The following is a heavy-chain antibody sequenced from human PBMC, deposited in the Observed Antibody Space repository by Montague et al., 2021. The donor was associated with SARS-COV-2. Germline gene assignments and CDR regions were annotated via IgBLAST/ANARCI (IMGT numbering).Heavy chain of an antibody. CDR1: GGSISSSSYY. J-gene: IGHJ6*02. CDR3: ARHPYSSTISGIADWYGVDV. CDR2: IYYSGNT. D-gene: IGHD3-3*01. Sequence: SETLSLTCTVSGGSISSSSYYWGWIRQPPGKGLEWIGNIYYSGNTYYKPSLKTRVTISVDTSKNQFSLKLSSVTAADTAVYYCARHPYSSTISGIADWYGVDVWGQGTTVTVSS. V-gene: IGHV4-39*01.